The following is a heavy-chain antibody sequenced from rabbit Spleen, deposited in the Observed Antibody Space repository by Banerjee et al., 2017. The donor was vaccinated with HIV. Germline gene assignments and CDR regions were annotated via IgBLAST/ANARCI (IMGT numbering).Heavy chain of an antibody. Sequence: EQLEESGGGLVKPEGSLTLTCKASGFSFSGSYWICWVRQAPGKGLEWIACIGIAGGSPGYASWAKGRFTISRTSSTTVTLEMTSLTAADTATYFCARDTSSSFSSYGMDLWGPGTLVTVS. CDR1: GFSFSGSYW. D-gene: IGHD1-1*01. J-gene: IGHJ6*01. CDR2: IGIAGGSP. V-gene: IGHV1S45*01. CDR3: ARDTSSSFSSYGMDL.